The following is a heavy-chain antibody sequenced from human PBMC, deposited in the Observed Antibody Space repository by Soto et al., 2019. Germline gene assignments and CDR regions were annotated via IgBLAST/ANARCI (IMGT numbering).Heavy chain of an antibody. V-gene: IGHV4-31*03. J-gene: IGHJ3*02. CDR1: GGSISDGGYY. Sequence: SQTLSLTCTVSGGSISDGGYYCIWIRQHPGKDLEWIGYIYFGGSTYYNPSLKSRVTISVDTSKNQFSLKLSSVTAADTAVYYCAREGYDILTPSDQDAFDIWGQGTMVTVSS. CDR3: AREGYDILTPSDQDAFDI. CDR2: IYFGGST. D-gene: IGHD3-9*01.